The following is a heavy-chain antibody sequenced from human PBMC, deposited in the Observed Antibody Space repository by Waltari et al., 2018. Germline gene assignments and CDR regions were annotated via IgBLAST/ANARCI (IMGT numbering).Heavy chain of an antibody. CDR2: ISYNERNI. Sequence: QVQLVESGGGVVQPGRSLRLSCAASEFTFSSSAIHWVRQAPGKGLEWVAVISYNERNIYYVDSVKGRFIISRDNSNKMLYLQMNNLRTEDTAVYYCARDYCDRTNCHGMDVWGQGTTVIVSS. D-gene: IGHD3-22*01. J-gene: IGHJ6*02. CDR3: ARDYCDRTNCHGMDV. CDR1: EFTFSSSA. V-gene: IGHV3-30*04.